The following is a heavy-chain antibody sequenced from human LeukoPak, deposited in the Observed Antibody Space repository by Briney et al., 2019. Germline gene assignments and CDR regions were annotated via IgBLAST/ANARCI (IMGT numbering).Heavy chain of an antibody. CDR1: GFTFSGHW. J-gene: IGHJ4*02. CDR2: INTDGGST. V-gene: IGHV3-74*03. D-gene: IGHD6-13*01. Sequence: GGSLRLSCAASGFTFSGHWMHWVRQAPGKGLVWVSRINTDGGSTTYADSVKGRFTISRDNAKNTVYLQMNSLRAEDTAVYYCARAGYSSSWLESWGQGTLVTVSS. CDR3: ARAGYSSSWLES.